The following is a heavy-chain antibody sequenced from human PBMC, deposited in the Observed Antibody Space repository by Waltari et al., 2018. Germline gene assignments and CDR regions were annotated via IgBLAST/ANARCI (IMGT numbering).Heavy chain of an antibody. J-gene: IGHJ3*02. CDR3: ARGGKAFDI. Sequence: QVQLQESGPGLVKPSETLSLTCSVSGGSISSGSYYWTWIRQPAGKGLEWIGRIYTSGSTNYNPSLRSRLTISVDTSNNQFSLKLSSVTAADTAVYYCARGGKAFDIWGQGTMVTVSS. V-gene: IGHV4-61*02. CDR1: GGSISSGSYY. CDR2: IYTSGST.